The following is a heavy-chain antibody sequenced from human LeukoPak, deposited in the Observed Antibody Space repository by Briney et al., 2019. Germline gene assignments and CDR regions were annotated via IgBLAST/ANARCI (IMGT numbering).Heavy chain of an antibody. CDR2: ISYDGSNK. V-gene: IGHV3-30*03. CDR3: ARGGDYDWFDP. Sequence: PGGSLRLSCAASGFTFSSYGMHWVRQAPGKGLEWVAVISYDGSNKYYADSVKGRFTISRDNSKNTLYLQMNSLRAEDTAVYYCARGGDYDWFDPWGQGTLVTVSS. D-gene: IGHD4-17*01. CDR1: GFTFSSYG. J-gene: IGHJ5*02.